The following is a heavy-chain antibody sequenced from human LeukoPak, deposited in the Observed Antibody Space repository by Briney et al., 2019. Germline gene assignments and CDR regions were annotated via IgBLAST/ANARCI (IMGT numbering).Heavy chain of an antibody. J-gene: IGHJ2*01. D-gene: IGHD3-22*01. CDR2: INHSGST. V-gene: IGHV4-34*01. Sequence: SETLSLTCAVYGGSFSGYYWSWIRQPPGKGLEWIGEINHSGSTNYNPSLKSRVTISVGTSKNQFSLKLSSVTAADTAVYYCARGPLRYYDSSGYWYFDLWGRGTLVTVSS. CDR3: ARGPLRYYDSSGYWYFDL. CDR1: GGSFSGYY.